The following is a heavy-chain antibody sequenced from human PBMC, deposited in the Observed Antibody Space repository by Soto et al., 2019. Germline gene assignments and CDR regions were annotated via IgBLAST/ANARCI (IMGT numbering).Heavy chain of an antibody. CDR2: ITGSGGTT. D-gene: IGHD6-6*01. J-gene: IGHJ4*02. Sequence: GGSLRLSCAASGFTFSSYGMTWVRQAPGKGLEWVSGITGSGGTTYYADSVKGRFTISRDNSKNTLYLQVNSLRAEDTAIYYCAKGLSYSSSSLDYWGQGTLVTVSS. CDR3: AKGLSYSSSSLDY. V-gene: IGHV3-23*01. CDR1: GFTFSSYG.